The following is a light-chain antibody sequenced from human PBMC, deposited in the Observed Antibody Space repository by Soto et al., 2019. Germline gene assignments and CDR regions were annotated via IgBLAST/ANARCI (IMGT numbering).Light chain of an antibody. Sequence: AIQMTQSPSSLSASVGDRVTITCRASQGIRNDLGWYQQKPGKAPKLLIYAASSLQSGVPSRFSGSGAGTDFTLTISSLQPEDFAADFCLQDYNYPRTFGQGTKVEIK. CDR3: LQDYNYPRT. CDR1: QGIRND. V-gene: IGKV1-6*01. CDR2: AAS. J-gene: IGKJ1*01.